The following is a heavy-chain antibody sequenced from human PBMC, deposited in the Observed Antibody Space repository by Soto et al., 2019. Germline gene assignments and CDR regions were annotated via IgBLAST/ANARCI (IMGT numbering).Heavy chain of an antibody. Sequence: ASVNVSCKASGYIFTHYFIHWLRQAPGHGLEWMGWIKPYSGDTNSTQNLQGRVTMTRDTSINTLYLELGRLRCDDTAVYYCARGALWVRGYHYYGMDVWGQGASVTVFS. CDR3: ARGALWVRGYHYYGMDV. V-gene: IGHV1-2*02. CDR2: IKPYSGDT. J-gene: IGHJ6*02. CDR1: GYIFTHYF. D-gene: IGHD3-10*01.